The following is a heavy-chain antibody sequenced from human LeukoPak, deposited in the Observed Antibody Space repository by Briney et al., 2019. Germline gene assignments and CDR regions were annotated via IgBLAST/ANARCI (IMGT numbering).Heavy chain of an antibody. V-gene: IGHV3-30-3*01. J-gene: IGHJ3*02. D-gene: IGHD1-26*01. CDR2: ISYDGSNK. CDR3: GATGAFDI. CDR1: GFTFSSYA. Sequence: PGGSLRLSCAASGFTFSSYAMHWVRQAPGKGLEWVAVISYDGSNKYYADSVKGRFTISRDNSKNTLYLQMNSLRAEDTAVYYCGATGAFDIWGQGTMVTVSS.